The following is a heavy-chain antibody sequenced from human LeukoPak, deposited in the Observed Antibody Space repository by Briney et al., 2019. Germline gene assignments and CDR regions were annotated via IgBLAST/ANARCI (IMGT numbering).Heavy chain of an antibody. CDR2: IHYSGTT. V-gene: IGHV4-59*08. Sequence: SETLSLTCSVSGGSISSYYWSWIRQSPGRGLEWIGYIHYSGTTNNNPSLQSRVTISVDTSKNQSSLKLSSVTAADTAVYYCARHECAGDCYHIGDYYYYYGMDVWGQGTTVTVSS. CDR3: ARHECAGDCYHIGDYYYYYGMDV. J-gene: IGHJ6*02. CDR1: GGSISSYY. D-gene: IGHD2-21*02.